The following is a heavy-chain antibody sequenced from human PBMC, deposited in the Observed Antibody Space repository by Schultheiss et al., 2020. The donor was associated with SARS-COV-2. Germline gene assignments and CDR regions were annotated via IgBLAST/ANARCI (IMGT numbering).Heavy chain of an antibody. CDR3: ARLSGYEGFFDY. J-gene: IGHJ4*02. Sequence: GGSLRLSCAASGFTFSNSDMNWVHQAPGKGLEWVAVIWYDGSNKYYADSVKGRFTISRDNSKNTLYLQMNSLRAEDTAVYYCARLSGYEGFFDYWGQGTLVTVSS. CDR1: GFTFSNSD. V-gene: IGHV3-33*08. CDR2: IWYDGSNK. D-gene: IGHD5-12*01.